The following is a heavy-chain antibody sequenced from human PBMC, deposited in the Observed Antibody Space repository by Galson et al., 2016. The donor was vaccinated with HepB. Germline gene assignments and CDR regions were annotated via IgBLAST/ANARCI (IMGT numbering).Heavy chain of an antibody. CDR1: GYSFTSYW. D-gene: IGHD2-15*01. V-gene: IGHV5-51*01. Sequence: QSGAEVKKPGESLKISCKGSGYSFTSYWIGWVRQMPGKGLEWMGIIYLGDSDTRYSPSFQGQVTISADKSISTAYLQWSSLKASDTAMYYCARLPRALVVAAATPNWFDPWGQGTLVTVSS. CDR2: IYLGDSDT. CDR3: ARLPRALVVAAATPNWFDP. J-gene: IGHJ5*02.